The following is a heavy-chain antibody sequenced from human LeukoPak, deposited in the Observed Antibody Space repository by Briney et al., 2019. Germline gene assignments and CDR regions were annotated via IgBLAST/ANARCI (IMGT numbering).Heavy chain of an antibody. CDR2: IYHSGST. CDR1: GGSISSGGYS. J-gene: IGHJ4*02. V-gene: IGHV4-30-2*01. CDR3: ARYGDYYYYFDY. D-gene: IGHD4-17*01. Sequence: PSETPSLTCAVSGGSISSGGYSWSWIRQPPGKGLEWIGYIYHSGSTYYNPSLKSRVTISVDRSKNQFSLKLSSVTAADTAVYYCARYGDYYYYFDYWGQGTLVTVSS.